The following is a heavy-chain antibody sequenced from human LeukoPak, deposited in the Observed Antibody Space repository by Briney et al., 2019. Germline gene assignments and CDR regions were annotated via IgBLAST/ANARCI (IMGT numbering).Heavy chain of an antibody. Sequence: SVKVSCKASGGTFSSYAISWVRQAPGQGLEWMGGIIPIFGTANYAQKFQGRVTITADESTSTAYMELSSLRSEDTAVYYCATDRVVVVAATYFDYWGQGTLVTVSS. CDR3: ATDRVVVVAATYFDY. J-gene: IGHJ4*02. V-gene: IGHV1-69*13. CDR2: IIPIFGTA. CDR1: GGTFSSYA. D-gene: IGHD2-15*01.